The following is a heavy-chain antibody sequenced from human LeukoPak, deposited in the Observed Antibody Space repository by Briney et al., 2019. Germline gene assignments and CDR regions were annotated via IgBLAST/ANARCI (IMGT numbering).Heavy chain of an antibody. CDR2: NYTSGIT. Sequence: SETLSLTCTVSGGSINSGSYLGRSVWQPAGKGLECIGCNYTSGITNYHPSLKSRVTISVDTSKNQFSLKLSSVTAADTAVYYCARDKYYGSGNYGKYNWFDPWGQGTLVTVSS. CDR1: GGSINSGSYL. J-gene: IGHJ5*02. V-gene: IGHV4-61*02. D-gene: IGHD3-10*01. CDR3: ARDKYYGSGNYGKYNWFDP.